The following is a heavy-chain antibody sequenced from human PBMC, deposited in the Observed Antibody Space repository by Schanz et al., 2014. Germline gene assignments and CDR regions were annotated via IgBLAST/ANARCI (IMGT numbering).Heavy chain of an antibody. CDR1: GFSFSGFA. CDR3: ARGGGAAAST. Sequence: QVQLEESGGGVVQPGGSLRLSCVASGFSFSGFAVHWVRQAPGKGLEWVSIVSHDGFTKHYADSVRGRFTLSRDNSKNTVYLQMNSLRAEDTAVYYCARGGGAAASTWGQGTLVTVSS. D-gene: IGHD6-13*01. J-gene: IGHJ5*02. V-gene: IGHV3-30*04. CDR2: VSHDGFTK.